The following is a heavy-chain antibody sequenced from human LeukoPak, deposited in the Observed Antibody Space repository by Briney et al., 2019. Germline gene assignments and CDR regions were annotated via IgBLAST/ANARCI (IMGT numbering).Heavy chain of an antibody. CDR1: GYAFTRYG. D-gene: IGHD1-26*01. CDR3: ARDFYSGSYYDY. J-gene: IGHJ4*02. Sequence: ASVKVSCKASGYAFTRYGISWVRQAPGQGLEWMGWISAYNGNTNYAQKFQGRVTMATDTSTSTAYMELRSLRSDDTAVYYCARDFYSGSYYDYWGQGTLVTVSS. V-gene: IGHV1-18*01. CDR2: ISAYNGNT.